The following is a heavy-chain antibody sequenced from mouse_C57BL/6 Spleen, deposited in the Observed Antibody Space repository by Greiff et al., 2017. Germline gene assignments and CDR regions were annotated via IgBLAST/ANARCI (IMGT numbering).Heavy chain of an antibody. Sequence: VQLQQSGAELVRPGSSVKLSCKASGYTFTSYWMHWVKQRPIQGLEWIGNIDPSDSETHYNQKFKDKATLTVDKSSSTAYMQLSSLTSEDSAVYYCARGGGAYYSNYDWYFDVWGTGTTVTVSS. CDR1: GYTFTSYW. D-gene: IGHD2-5*01. J-gene: IGHJ1*03. CDR2: IDPSDSET. V-gene: IGHV1-52*01. CDR3: ARGGGAYYSNYDWYFDV.